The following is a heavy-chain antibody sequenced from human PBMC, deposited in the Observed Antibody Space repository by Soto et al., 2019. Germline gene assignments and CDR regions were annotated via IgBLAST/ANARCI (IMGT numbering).Heavy chain of an antibody. D-gene: IGHD5-18*01. CDR2: ISAYNGNT. CDR1: GYTFTSYG. V-gene: IGHV1-18*01. J-gene: IGHJ5*02. CDR3: ARDRARLLDIHPVNWFDP. Sequence: QVQLVQSGAEVKKPGASVKVSCKASGYTFTSYGISWVRQAPGQGLEWMGWISAYNGNTNYAQKLQGRVTMTTDTATSTAYMELRSLRSDDTAVYYCARDRARLLDIHPVNWFDPWGQGTLVTVSS.